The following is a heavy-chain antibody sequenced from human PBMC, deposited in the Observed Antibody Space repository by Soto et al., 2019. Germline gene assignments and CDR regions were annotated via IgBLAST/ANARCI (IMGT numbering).Heavy chain of an antibody. V-gene: IGHV4-59*01. J-gene: IGHJ6*02. CDR2: IYNSGST. Sequence: XECLSLPCTVCGGSISSYEWGWSRQPPGKGLGLIGYIYNSGSTNYNPSLKSRVTLSVDTSKNQFSLKLSFVTAADTAVYYWARGGLWVGINYYGMDVWGQGTTVTVSS. CDR1: GGSISSYE. CDR3: ARGGLWVGINYYGMDV. D-gene: IGHD3-10*01.